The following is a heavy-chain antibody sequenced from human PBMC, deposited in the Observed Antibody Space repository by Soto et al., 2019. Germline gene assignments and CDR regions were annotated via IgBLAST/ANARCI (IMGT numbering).Heavy chain of an antibody. V-gene: IGHV4-39*01. CDR3: ARGRGEFDA. CDR2: IYYSGNT. D-gene: IGHD2-21*01. Sequence: SETLSLTCTVSGGSISSSDYYWGWIRQPPGKGLEWIGSIYYSGNTLYNPSLQSRVTISVDTSKNQLSLNLRSVSAADTVVYYCARGRGEFDAWGQGTPVTVSS. CDR1: GGSISSSDYY. J-gene: IGHJ5*02.